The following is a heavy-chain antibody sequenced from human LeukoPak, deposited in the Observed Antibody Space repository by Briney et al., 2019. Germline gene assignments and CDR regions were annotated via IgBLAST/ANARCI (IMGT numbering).Heavy chain of an antibody. CDR1: GGTFSSYT. D-gene: IGHD2-2*01. CDR2: IIPILGIA. J-gene: IGHJ5*02. Sequence: SVKVSCKASGGTFSSYTISWVRQAPGQGLEWMGRIIPILGIANYAQEFQGRVTITADKSTSTAYMELSSLRSEDTAVYYCARESVPAAIFTAYWFDPWGQGTLVTVSS. V-gene: IGHV1-69*04. CDR3: ARESVPAAIFTAYWFDP.